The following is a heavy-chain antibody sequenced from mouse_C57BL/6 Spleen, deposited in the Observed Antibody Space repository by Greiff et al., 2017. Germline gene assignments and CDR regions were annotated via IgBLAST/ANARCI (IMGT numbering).Heavy chain of an antibody. V-gene: IGHV3-6*01. CDR1: GYSITSGYY. D-gene: IGHD2-4*01. CDR3: ARAPHDYYLYFDV. J-gene: IGHJ1*03. CDR2: ISYDGSN. Sequence: EVQLQESGPGLVKPSQSLSLTCSVTGYSITSGYYWNWIRQFPGNKLEWMGYISYDGSNNYNPSLKNRISITRDTSKNQFFLKLNSVTTEDTATYYCARAPHDYYLYFDVWGTGTTVTVSS.